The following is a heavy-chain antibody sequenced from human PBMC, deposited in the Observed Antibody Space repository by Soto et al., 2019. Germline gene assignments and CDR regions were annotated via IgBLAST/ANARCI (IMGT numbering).Heavy chain of an antibody. CDR3: SRSLNS. J-gene: IGHJ4*02. CDR1: GFRFNSYW. CDR2: INQDGSAR. Sequence: EVQLMESGGGLVQPGGSLRLSCAASGFRFNSYWRDWVRQTPEKGLEWVANINQDGSARNYVDSVKGRFTITRDNAKNSLYLQMSSLTAEDSALYYCSRSLNSWGQGILVTVSS. V-gene: IGHV3-7*01.